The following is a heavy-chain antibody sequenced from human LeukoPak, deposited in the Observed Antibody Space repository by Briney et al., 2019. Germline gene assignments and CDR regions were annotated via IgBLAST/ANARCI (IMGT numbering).Heavy chain of an antibody. CDR3: ARVNLDILTGYYFDFDY. V-gene: IGHV3-48*01. CDR1: GFTFSSYS. D-gene: IGHD3-9*01. CDR2: ISSSSSTI. J-gene: IGHJ4*02. Sequence: GGSLRLSCAASGFTFSSYSMNWVRQAPGKGLEWVSSISSSSSTIYYADSVKGRFTISRDNAKNSLYLQMNSLRAEDTAVYYCARVNLDILTGYYFDFDYWGQGTLVTVSS.